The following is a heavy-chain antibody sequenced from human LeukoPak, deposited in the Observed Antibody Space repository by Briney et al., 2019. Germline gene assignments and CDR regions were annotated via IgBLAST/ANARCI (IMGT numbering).Heavy chain of an antibody. CDR2: IYHSGST. CDR1: GYSISSGYY. D-gene: IGHD3-10*01. CDR3: ARGWGFLWFGEYPTETDY. V-gene: IGHV4-38-2*02. Sequence: SETLSLTCTVSGYSISSGYYWGWIRQPPGKGLEWIGSIYHSGSTYYNPSLKSRVTISVDTSKNQFSLKLSSVTAADTAVYYCARGWGFLWFGEYPTETDYWGQGTLVTVSS. J-gene: IGHJ4*02.